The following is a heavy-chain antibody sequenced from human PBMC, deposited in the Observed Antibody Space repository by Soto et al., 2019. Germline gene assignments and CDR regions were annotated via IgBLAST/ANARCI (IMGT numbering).Heavy chain of an antibody. CDR1: GYTFTSNG. CDR3: ERDRIHCLDY. Sequence: GASVKVSCKASGYTFTSNGISWVRQAPGQGLEWMGWISANSGNTNYAQKLQGRVTLTTDTPKSKAYMELGSLSFDYRAVYYCERDRIHCLDYWGQGTLVTVSS. D-gene: IGHD2-15*01. CDR2: ISANSGNT. J-gene: IGHJ4*02. V-gene: IGHV1-18*01.